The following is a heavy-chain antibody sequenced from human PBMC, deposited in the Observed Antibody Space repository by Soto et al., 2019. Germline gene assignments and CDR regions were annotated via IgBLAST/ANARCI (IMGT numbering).Heavy chain of an antibody. J-gene: IGHJ4*02. Sequence: GGSLRLSCAASGFTFSSYAMSWVRQAPGKGLEWVSAISGSGGSTYYADSVKGRFTISRDNSKNTLYLQMNSLRAEDTAVYYCAKYPTSGSGSYLPHPNDYWGQGTLVTVSS. V-gene: IGHV3-23*01. D-gene: IGHD3-10*01. CDR2: ISGSGGST. CDR3: AKYPTSGSGSYLPHPNDY. CDR1: GFTFSSYA.